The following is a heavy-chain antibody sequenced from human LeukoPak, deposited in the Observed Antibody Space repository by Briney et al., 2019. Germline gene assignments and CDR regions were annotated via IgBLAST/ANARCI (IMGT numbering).Heavy chain of an antibody. CDR1: GGTFSSYA. V-gene: IGHV1-69*01. D-gene: IGHD6-13*01. CDR2: IIPIFGTA. CDR3: ARDGRGIAAALYGY. J-gene: IGHJ4*02. Sequence: ASVKVSCKASGGTFSSYAISWVRQAPGQGLEWMGGIIPIFGTANYAQKFQGRVTITADESTSTAYMELSSLRSEDTAVYYCARDGRGIAAALYGYWGQGTLVTVSS.